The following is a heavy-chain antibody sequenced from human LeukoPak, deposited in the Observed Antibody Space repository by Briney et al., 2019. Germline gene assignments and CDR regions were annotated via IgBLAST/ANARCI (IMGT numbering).Heavy chain of an antibody. CDR3: AREGNSYSSSEYYYYYMDV. CDR2: IIPIFGTA. V-gene: IGHV1-69*05. D-gene: IGHD6-13*01. J-gene: IGHJ6*03. Sequence: SVKVSCKASGGTFSSYAISWVRQAPGQGLEWMGRIIPIFGTANYAQKFQGRVTITTDESTSAAYMELSSLRSEDTAVYYCAREGNSYSSSEYYYYYMDVWGKGTTVTVSS. CDR1: GGTFSSYA.